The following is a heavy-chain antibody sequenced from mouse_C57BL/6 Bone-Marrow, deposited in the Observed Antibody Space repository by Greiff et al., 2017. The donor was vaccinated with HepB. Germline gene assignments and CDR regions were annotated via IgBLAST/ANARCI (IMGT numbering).Heavy chain of an antibody. D-gene: IGHD2-5*01. J-gene: IGHJ3*01. Sequence: VKLVESGPGLVAPSQSLSITCTVSGFSLTSYGVSWVRQPPGKGLEWLGVIWGDGSTNYHSALISRLSISKDNSKSQVFLKLNSLQTDDTATYYCAKQYSNYTRAWFAYWGQGTLVTVSA. V-gene: IGHV2-3*01. CDR1: GFSLTSYG. CDR3: AKQYSNYTRAWFAY. CDR2: IWGDGST.